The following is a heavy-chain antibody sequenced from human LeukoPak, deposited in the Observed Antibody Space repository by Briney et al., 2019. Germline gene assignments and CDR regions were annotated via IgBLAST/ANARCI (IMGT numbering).Heavy chain of an antibody. V-gene: IGHV4-61*01. CDR2: IYYSGST. CDR1: GGSVSSGSYY. J-gene: IGHJ4*02. D-gene: IGHD3-10*01. Sequence: PSETLSLTCTVSGGSVSSGSYYWSWIQQPPGKGLEWIGYIYYSGSTNYNPSLKSRVTISVDTSKNQFSLKLSSVTAADTAVYYCARGSGSYYRKSVDYWGQGTLVTVSS. CDR3: ARGSGSYYRKSVDY.